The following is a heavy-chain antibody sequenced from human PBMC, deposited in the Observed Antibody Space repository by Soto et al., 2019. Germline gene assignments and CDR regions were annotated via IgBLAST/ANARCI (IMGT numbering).Heavy chain of an antibody. D-gene: IGHD3-16*02. V-gene: IGHV3-11*01. CDR3: IHLGELSSPGAFDI. CDR1: GFTFSDCY. CDR2: ISSSGSTI. J-gene: IGHJ3*02. Sequence: QVQLVESGGGLVKPGGSLRLSCAASGFTFSDCYMSWIRQAPGKGLEWVLYISSSGSTIYYAASVKGRFTISRANAKNSLYLQMNSLRAEDTAVYYCIHLGELSSPGAFDIWGQGTMVTVSS.